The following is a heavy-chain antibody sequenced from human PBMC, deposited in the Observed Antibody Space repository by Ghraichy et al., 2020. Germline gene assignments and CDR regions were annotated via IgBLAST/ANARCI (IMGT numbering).Heavy chain of an antibody. J-gene: IGHJ6*02. CDR2: INHSGST. D-gene: IGHD2-8*01. CDR1: GGSFSGYY. V-gene: IGHV4-34*01. CDR3: ARGRWDCTNGVCYSPYYYYYGMDV. Sequence: SETLSLTCAVYGGSFSGYYWSWIRQPPGKGLEWIGEINHSGSTSYSPSLKSRVTISVDTSKNQFSLRLSSVTAADTAVYYCARGRWDCTNGVCYSPYYYYYGMDVWGQGTTVTVSS.